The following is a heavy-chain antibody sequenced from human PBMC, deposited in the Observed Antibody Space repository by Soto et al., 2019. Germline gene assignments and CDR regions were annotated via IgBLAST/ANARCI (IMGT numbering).Heavy chain of an antibody. J-gene: IGHJ4*02. V-gene: IGHV1-3*01. Sequence: ASVEGSFKASGYTFTCYAMHWVRQAPGQRLECIGGINAGNGNTKYSQKFQGRVTITRDTSASTAYMKLSSLRSEDTAVYYCAREVYSGADYWGQGTLVTVSS. D-gene: IGHD1-26*01. CDR2: INAGNGNT. CDR1: GYTFTCYA. CDR3: AREVYSGADY.